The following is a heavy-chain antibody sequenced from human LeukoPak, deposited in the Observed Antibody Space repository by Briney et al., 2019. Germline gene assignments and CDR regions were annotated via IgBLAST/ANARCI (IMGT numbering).Heavy chain of an antibody. J-gene: IGHJ5*02. D-gene: IGHD3-22*01. Sequence: PGGSLRLSCAASRFTFSSYAMSWVRQAPGRGLEWVSAISGSGGSTYYADSVRGRFTISRDNSKNTLYLQMNSLRAEDTAVYYCAKDLGRYYDSSGYPPAWGQGTLVTVSS. V-gene: IGHV3-23*01. CDR2: ISGSGGST. CDR3: AKDLGRYYDSSGYPPA. CDR1: RFTFSSYA.